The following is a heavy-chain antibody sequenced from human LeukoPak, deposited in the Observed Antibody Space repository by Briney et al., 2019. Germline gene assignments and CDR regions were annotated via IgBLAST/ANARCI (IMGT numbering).Heavy chain of an antibody. CDR1: GFTFSSYA. D-gene: IGHD3-22*01. V-gene: IGHV3-23*01. Sequence: GGSLRLSCAASGFTFSSYAMSCVRQAPGQGLEWVSAISGSGSSTHYADSVKGRFTISRDNSKNTLYLQMNSLRAEDTAVYYCAKYNWYYYDSSGYYAYFDYWGQGTLVTVSS. J-gene: IGHJ4*02. CDR3: AKYNWYYYDSSGYYAYFDY. CDR2: ISGSGSST.